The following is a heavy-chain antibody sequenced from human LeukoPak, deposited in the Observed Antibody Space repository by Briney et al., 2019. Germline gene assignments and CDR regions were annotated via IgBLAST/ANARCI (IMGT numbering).Heavy chain of an antibody. CDR2: ISWNSGNI. CDR3: TKDKRIDYSGAGSYYNEAYYYYGMDV. Sequence: GGSLRLSCAASGFTFSSYAMSWVRQAPGKGLEWVSGISWNSGNIGYADSVKGRFTISRDNAKRSLYLQMNSLRAEDTALYYCTKDKRIDYSGAGSYYNEAYYYYGMDVWGQGTTVTVSS. J-gene: IGHJ6*02. V-gene: IGHV3-9*01. D-gene: IGHD3-10*01. CDR1: GFTFSSYA.